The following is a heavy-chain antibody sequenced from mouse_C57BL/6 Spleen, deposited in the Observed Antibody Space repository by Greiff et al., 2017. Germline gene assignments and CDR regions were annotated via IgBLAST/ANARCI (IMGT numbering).Heavy chain of an antibody. Sequence: DVMLVESGGGLVQPGGSLSLSCAASGFTFTDYYMSWVRQPPGKALEWLGFIRNKANGYTTEYSASVKGRFTISRDNSQSILYLQMYALRAEDSATYYCARSPPFSYGSSYGWYFDVWGTGTTVTVSS. CDR2: IRNKANGYTT. CDR1: GFTFTDYY. CDR3: ARSPPFSYGSSYGWYFDV. J-gene: IGHJ1*03. V-gene: IGHV7-3*01. D-gene: IGHD1-1*01.